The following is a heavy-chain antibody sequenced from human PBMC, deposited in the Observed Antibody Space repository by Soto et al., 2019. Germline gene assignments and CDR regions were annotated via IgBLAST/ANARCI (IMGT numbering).Heavy chain of an antibody. D-gene: IGHD6-13*01. CDR1: GFTFSTYG. CDR3: ARPLEQHQLGFGIDV. V-gene: IGHV3-33*01. J-gene: IGHJ6*01. Sequence: GGSLRLSCAASGFTFSTYGMHWVRQAPGKGLEWVAVIWYDGSKIYYADSVKGRFTISRDNSKSTLYLQMNSLRAEDTAVYYCARPLEQHQLGFGIDVWGQGSPVTVS. CDR2: IWYDGSKI.